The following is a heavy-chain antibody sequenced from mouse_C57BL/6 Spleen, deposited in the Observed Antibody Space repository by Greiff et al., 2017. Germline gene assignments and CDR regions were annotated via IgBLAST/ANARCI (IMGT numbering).Heavy chain of an antibody. Sequence: QVQLQQSGAELVRPGASVKMSCKASGYTFTSYNMHWVKQTPSQGLEWIGAIYPGNGDTSYNQKFKGQATLTVDKSSITAYMQRSSLTSEDSAVYCCAREDGSSMDYWGQGTSGTVSS. V-gene: IGHV1-12*01. D-gene: IGHD1-1*01. CDR1: GYTFTSYN. CDR3: AREDGSSMDY. J-gene: IGHJ4*01. CDR2: IYPGNGDT.